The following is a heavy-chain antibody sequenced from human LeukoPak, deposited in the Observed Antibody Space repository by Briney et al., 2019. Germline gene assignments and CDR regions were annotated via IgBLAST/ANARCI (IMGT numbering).Heavy chain of an antibody. CDR2: IKQDGSEK. V-gene: IGHV3-7*03. D-gene: IGHD5-12*01. J-gene: IGHJ4*02. CDR1: GFTFSSYW. CDR3: AKDKAPLYSGYDWDLDF. Sequence: PGGSLRLSCAASGFTFSSYWMSWVRQAPGKGLEWVANIKQDGSEKYYVDSVKGRFTISRDNAKNSVYLQMNSLRAEDTALYYCAKDKAPLYSGYDWDLDFWGQGTMVTVSS.